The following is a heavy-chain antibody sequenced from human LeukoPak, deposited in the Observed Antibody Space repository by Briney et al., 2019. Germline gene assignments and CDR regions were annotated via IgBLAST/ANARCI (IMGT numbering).Heavy chain of an antibody. CDR3: ARQYYYGSGSQFFDY. V-gene: IGHV5-51*01. Sequence: GESLKISCKGSGYSFTSYWIGWVRQMPGKGLEWMWIIYPGDSDTTYSPSFQGQVTISADKSISTAYPQWSSLKASDTAMYYCARQYYYGSGSQFFDYWGQGTLVTVSS. CDR2: IYPGDSDT. CDR1: GYSFTSYW. D-gene: IGHD3-10*01. J-gene: IGHJ4*02.